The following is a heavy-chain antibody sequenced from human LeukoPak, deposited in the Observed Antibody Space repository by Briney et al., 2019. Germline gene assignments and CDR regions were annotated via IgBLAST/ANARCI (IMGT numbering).Heavy chain of an antibody. CDR2: IWDDGNSQ. CDR3: ASTLYDIMTGTYGLDV. CDR1: GFTFRNFA. Sequence: PGRSLRLSCAASGFTFRNFAMHWVRQAPGKGLEWVAVIWDDGNSQDYADSVKGRFTISRDNSKNTPYLQMNGLRADDTAVYYCASTLYDIMTGTYGLDVWGKGTTVTVSS. J-gene: IGHJ6*04. D-gene: IGHD3-9*01. V-gene: IGHV3-33*01.